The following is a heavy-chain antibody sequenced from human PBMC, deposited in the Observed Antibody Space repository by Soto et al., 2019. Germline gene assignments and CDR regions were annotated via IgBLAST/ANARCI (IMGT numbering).Heavy chain of an antibody. D-gene: IGHD7-27*01. J-gene: IGHJ4*02. CDR2: INAGYGNT. CDR3: ASDTGDGTFDF. CDR1: GYTFSSYA. V-gene: IGHV1-3*01. Sequence: QVKLVQSGAEVKKSGASVKVSCEASGYTFSSYAMHWVRQAPGQRLEWMGWINAGYGNTKSSQKFQDRVTISRDTSAGTAYMELTSLRAEDAAVYYCASDTGDGTFDFWGQGTLVTVSS.